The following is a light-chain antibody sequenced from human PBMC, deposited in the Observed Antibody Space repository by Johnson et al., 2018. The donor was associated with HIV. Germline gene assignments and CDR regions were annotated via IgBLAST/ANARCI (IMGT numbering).Light chain of an antibody. V-gene: IGLV1-51*01. J-gene: IGLJ1*01. CDR2: DNN. CDR3: GTWDNSLSAGV. Sequence: QPVLTQPPSVSAAPGQKVTISCSGSSSNIGNNFVSWYQQLPGRAPKLLIYDNNKRPSGIPDRFSGSKSGTSATLCISGLQTGDEADYYCGTWDNSLSAGVFGSGTKVTVL. CDR1: SSNIGNNF.